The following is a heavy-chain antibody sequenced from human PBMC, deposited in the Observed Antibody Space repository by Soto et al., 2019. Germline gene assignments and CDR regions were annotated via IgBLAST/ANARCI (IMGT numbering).Heavy chain of an antibody. CDR2: INHSGST. D-gene: IGHD3-16*02. CDR3: ARGVSPRYVWGTYSYSSYFYX. J-gene: IGHJ4*02. V-gene: IGHV4-34*01. CDR1: GGSFSGYY. Sequence: SETLSLTCAVYGGSFSGYYWSWIRQPPGKGLEGIWEINHSGSTNYNRSLKSRVTISVETSKNQVSLKLSSVTAADTAAYYCARGVSPRYVWGTYSYSSYFYXWGQATLLTVSX.